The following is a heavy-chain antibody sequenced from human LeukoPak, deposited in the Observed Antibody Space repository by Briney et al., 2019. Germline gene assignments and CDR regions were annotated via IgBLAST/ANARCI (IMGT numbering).Heavy chain of an antibody. CDR2: ISSNGGST. Sequence: GSLRLSCSASGFTFSSSAMHWIRQAPGKGLQYVSAISSNGGSTYHADSVKGRFTISRDNSKNTLYLQMSSLRAEGTAVYYCVKSPSNSWHIDYWGQGTLVTVSS. D-gene: IGHD6-13*01. V-gene: IGHV3-64D*06. CDR3: VKSPSNSWHIDY. J-gene: IGHJ4*02. CDR1: GFTFSSSA.